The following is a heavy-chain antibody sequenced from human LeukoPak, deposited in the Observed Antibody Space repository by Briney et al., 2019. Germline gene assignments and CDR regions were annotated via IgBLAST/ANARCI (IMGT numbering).Heavy chain of an antibody. CDR3: AKDVDVFGGWFDY. J-gene: IGHJ4*02. CDR1: GFTFSSYA. Sequence: PGGSLRLSCAASGFTFSSYAMSWVRQAPGKGLEWVSAISGSGGSTFYADSVKGRFTISRDNSKNTLYLQMNSLRAEDTAVYYCAKDVDVFGGWFDYWGQGTLVTISS. CDR2: ISGSGGST. V-gene: IGHV3-23*01. D-gene: IGHD5-12*01.